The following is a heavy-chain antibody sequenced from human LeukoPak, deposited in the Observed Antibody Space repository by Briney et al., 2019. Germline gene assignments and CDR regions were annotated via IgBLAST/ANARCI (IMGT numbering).Heavy chain of an antibody. Sequence: GGSLRLSCAASGSTFDNYGMSWVRQAPGKGLEWGSGINWNGGSTGYADSVKGRFTISRDNAKNSLYLQMNSLRAEDTALYYCARDPLVTYYYDSSGYYYSDYWGQGTLVTVSS. J-gene: IGHJ4*02. V-gene: IGHV3-20*04. CDR3: ARDPLVTYYYDSSGYYYSDY. CDR1: GSTFDNYG. D-gene: IGHD3-22*01. CDR2: INWNGGST.